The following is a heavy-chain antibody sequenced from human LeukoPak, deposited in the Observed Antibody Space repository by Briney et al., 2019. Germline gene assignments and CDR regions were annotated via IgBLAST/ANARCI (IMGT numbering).Heavy chain of an antibody. CDR2: INHSGST. J-gene: IGHJ6*03. D-gene: IGHD6-19*01. CDR3: ARVRYSSGWHHYYYYYMDV. CDR1: GGSFSGYY. V-gene: IGHV4-34*01. Sequence: PSETLSLTCAVYGGSFSGYYWSWIRQPPGKGLEWIGEINHSGSTNYNPSLKSRVTISVDTSKNQSSLKLSSVTAADTAVYYCARVRYSSGWHHYYYYYMDVWGKGTTVTVSS.